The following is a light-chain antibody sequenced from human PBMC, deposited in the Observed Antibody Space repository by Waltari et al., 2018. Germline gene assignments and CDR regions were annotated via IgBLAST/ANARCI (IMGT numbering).Light chain of an antibody. CDR3: SRYMRSGVWV. Sequence: QTVVTQEPSLSVSTGGTVTLTCALSSGSVSSTSYTTWYQPTPRKPPRTLVYKGIIRPAAVPVPFSGSIRGNAAPLTFTGAQAEDESSYYCSRYMRSGVWVFGGGTKLTVL. J-gene: IGLJ3*02. CDR2: KGI. CDR1: SGSVSSTSY. V-gene: IGLV8-61*01.